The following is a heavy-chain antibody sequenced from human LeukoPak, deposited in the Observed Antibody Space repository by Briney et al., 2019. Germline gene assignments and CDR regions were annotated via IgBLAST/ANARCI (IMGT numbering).Heavy chain of an antibody. Sequence: SETLSLTCAVYGGSFSGYYWSWIRQPPGKGLEWIGEINHSGSTNYNPSLKSRVTISVDTSKNQFSLKLSSVTAADTAVYYCASPYYDDSSGYYTWGQGTLVTVSS. V-gene: IGHV4-34*01. CDR1: GGSFSGYY. CDR2: INHSGST. D-gene: IGHD3-22*01. CDR3: ASPYYDDSSGYYT. J-gene: IGHJ5*02.